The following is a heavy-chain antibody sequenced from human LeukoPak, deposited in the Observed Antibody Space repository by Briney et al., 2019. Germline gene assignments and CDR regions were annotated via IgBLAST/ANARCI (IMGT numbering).Heavy chain of an antibody. CDR1: GFTFSSYS. V-gene: IGHV3-21*01. D-gene: IGHD2-21*02. J-gene: IGHJ5*02. Sequence: GGSPRLSCAASGFTFSSYSMNWVRQAPGKGLEWVSSISSSSSYIYYADSVKGRFTISRDNAKNSLYLQMNSLRAEDTAVYYCARGGVVVTAMGWFDPWGQGTLVTVSS. CDR2: ISSSSSYI. CDR3: ARGGVVVTAMGWFDP.